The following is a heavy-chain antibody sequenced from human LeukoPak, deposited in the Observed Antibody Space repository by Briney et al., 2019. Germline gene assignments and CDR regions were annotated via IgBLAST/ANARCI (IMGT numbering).Heavy chain of an antibody. Sequence: GGSLRLSCAASGFTFRSYAMSWVRQAPGKGLEWVSAISGSGGSTYYADSVKGRFTISRDNSKNTLYLQMNSLRAEDTAVYYCAGLEGDSYYDFWSGYSRIDYWGQGTLVTVSS. D-gene: IGHD3-3*01. V-gene: IGHV3-23*01. CDR1: GFTFRSYA. CDR2: ISGSGGST. CDR3: AGLEGDSYYDFWSGYSRIDY. J-gene: IGHJ4*02.